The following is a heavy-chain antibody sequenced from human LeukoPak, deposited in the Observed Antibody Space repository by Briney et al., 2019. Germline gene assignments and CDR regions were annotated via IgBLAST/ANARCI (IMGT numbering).Heavy chain of an antibody. J-gene: IGHJ3*02. V-gene: IGHV3-7*02. CDR2: IKQDGSEM. CDR1: GFTFSSYW. D-gene: IGHD4-17*01. CDR3: ARRNCGDYGCAFDI. Sequence: GGSLRLSCAASGFTFSSYWMIWVRQSPGKGPEWVANIKQDGSEMYYVDSVKGRFTISKDNAKNSLYLQMNSLRAEDTAVYYCARRNCGDYGCAFDILGQGTMVAVSS.